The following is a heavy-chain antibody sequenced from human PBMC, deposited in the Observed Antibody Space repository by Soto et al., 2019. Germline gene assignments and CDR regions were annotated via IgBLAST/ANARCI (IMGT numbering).Heavy chain of an antibody. CDR3: ARHLRENWSDGKCTWFNS. D-gene: IGHD3-3*01. J-gene: IGHJ5*01. CDR1: GASISTYY. V-gene: IGHV4-59*01. CDR2: ISYSGNT. Sequence: SETLSLTYTVSGASISTYYWSWIRQPQGKGLEWIGYISYSGNTNYNPSLKSRVTISFDTSKNEDSLQVRSATAADAAVYYCARHLRENWSDGKCTWFNSWGQGWVVAVSS.